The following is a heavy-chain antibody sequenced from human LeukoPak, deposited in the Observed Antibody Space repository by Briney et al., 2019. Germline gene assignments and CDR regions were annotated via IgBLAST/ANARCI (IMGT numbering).Heavy chain of an antibody. CDR1: GFTFSSYW. Sequence: GGSLRLSCAASGFTFSSYWMSWVRQAPGKGLEWVANIKQDGSEKYYVDSVKGRFTISRDNAKNSLFLQMNSLRAEDTAVYYCTCRELPYNSSWYGDYWGQGSLVTVSS. V-gene: IGHV3-7*01. CDR3: TCRELPYNSSWYGDY. CDR2: IKQDGSEK. D-gene: IGHD6-13*01. J-gene: IGHJ4*02.